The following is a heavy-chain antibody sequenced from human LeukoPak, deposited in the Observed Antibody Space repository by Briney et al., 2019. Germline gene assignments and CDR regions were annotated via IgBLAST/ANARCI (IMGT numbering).Heavy chain of an antibody. D-gene: IGHD3/OR15-3a*01. V-gene: IGHV3-48*03. CDR1: GFTFSSYE. Sequence: GGSLRLSCAASGFTFSSYEMNWVRQAPGRGLEWVSYISSSGTYIYYADSVKGRFTISRDNAENSLYLQVNSLRAEDTAVYYCARDLWTGKPAFDYWGQGTLVTVSS. CDR3: ARDLWTGKPAFDY. CDR2: ISSSGTYI. J-gene: IGHJ4*02.